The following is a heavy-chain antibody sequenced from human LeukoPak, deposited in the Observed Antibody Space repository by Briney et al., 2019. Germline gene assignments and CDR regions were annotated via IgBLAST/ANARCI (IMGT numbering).Heavy chain of an antibody. CDR3: AKEGARTSGYFDY. V-gene: IGHV3-23*01. D-gene: IGHD3-10*01. J-gene: IGHJ4*02. Sequence: PGASLSLSCAASGFTFSSYAMSWVRQAPGKGLEWVSAISGSGGSTYYADSVKGRFTISRDNSKNTLYLQMNSLRAEDTAVYYCAKEGARTSGYFDYWGQGTLVSVSS. CDR2: ISGSGGST. CDR1: GFTFSSYA.